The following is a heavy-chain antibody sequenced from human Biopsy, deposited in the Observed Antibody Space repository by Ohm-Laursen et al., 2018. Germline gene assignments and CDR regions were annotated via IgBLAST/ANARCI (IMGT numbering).Heavy chain of an antibody. CDR1: GYSFTSYY. D-gene: IGHD1-14*01. CDR3: ARDRDRRGWFDP. J-gene: IGHJ5*02. Sequence: ASVKVSCNASGYSFTSYYMHWVRQAPGQGLEWMGMINPSGSTTSYPQIFQGRVTMTRDTSKSTVYMELSSLRSADTAVYYCARDRDRRGWFDPWGQGTLVTVSS. CDR2: INPSGSTT. V-gene: IGHV1-46*01.